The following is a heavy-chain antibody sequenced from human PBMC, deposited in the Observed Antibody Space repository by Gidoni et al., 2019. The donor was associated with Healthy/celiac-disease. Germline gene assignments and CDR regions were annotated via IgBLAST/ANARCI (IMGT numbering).Heavy chain of an antibody. D-gene: IGHD5-18*01. CDR2: IYYSGST. CDR3: ARQEVDTASWYFDY. CDR1: GGSISSSSYY. J-gene: IGHJ4*02. V-gene: IGHV4-39*01. Sequence: GKPSETLSLTCTVSGGSISSSSYYWGWIRQPPGKGLEWIGSIYYSGSTYYNPSLKSRVTISVDTSKNQFSLKLSSVTAADTAVYYCARQEVDTASWYFDYWGQGTLVTVSS.